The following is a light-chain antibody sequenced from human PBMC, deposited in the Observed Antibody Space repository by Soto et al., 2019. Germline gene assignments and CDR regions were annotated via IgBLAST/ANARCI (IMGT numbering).Light chain of an antibody. CDR2: EVN. V-gene: IGLV2-8*01. J-gene: IGLJ2*01. CDR1: SSDVGGYNF. CDR3: SSYACSNNLV. Sequence: QSALTQPPSASGAPGQSVTISCTGTSSDVGGYNFVSWYQQYPGKAPKLMIYEVNKRPSGVPDRFSGSKSGNTASLTVSGLQSEDEADYLCSSYACSNNLVFGGGTKLTVL.